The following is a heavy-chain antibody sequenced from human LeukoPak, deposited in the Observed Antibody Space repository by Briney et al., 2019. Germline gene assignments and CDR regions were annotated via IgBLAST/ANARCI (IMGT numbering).Heavy chain of an antibody. V-gene: IGHV3-48*03. D-gene: IGHD3-3*01. CDR3: ARGVDFWSGYYYYYGMDF. Sequence: GGSLRLSCAASGFTFSSYEMNWVRQAPGKGLEWVSYISSSGSTIYYADSVKGRFTISRDNAKNSLYLQMNSLRAEDTAVYYCARGVDFWSGYYYYYGMDFWGQGTTVTVSS. CDR2: ISSSGSTI. J-gene: IGHJ6*02. CDR1: GFTFSSYE.